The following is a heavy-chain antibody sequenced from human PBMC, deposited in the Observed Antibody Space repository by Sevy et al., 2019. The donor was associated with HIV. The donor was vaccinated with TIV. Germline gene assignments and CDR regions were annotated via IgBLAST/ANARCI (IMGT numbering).Heavy chain of an antibody. V-gene: IGHV4-59*08. CDR3: AGENAWGRGYS. J-gene: IGHJ4*02. CDR1: AGAITSLY. D-gene: IGHD1-26*01. CDR2: IYYNVHI. Sequence: SQTLSLTCTVSAGAITSLYWNWIRQPPGKGLEWIANIYYNVHINYNPSLKSRVTLSHDTSKNQFSLRLSSVTAADTAMYYCAGENAWGRGYSWGQGTLVTVSS.